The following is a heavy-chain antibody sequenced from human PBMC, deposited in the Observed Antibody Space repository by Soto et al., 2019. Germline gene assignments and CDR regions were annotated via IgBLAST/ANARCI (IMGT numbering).Heavy chain of an antibody. J-gene: IGHJ2*01. Sequence: QVQLVESGGGVAQPGRSLRLSCAASGFTFSSYAMHWVRQAPGKGLEWVTVISYDGSNKYYADSVKGRFTISRDNSKNPLYLQMNSLRAEDTAVYYCARDPLWGTAMVLWYFDLWGRGTLVTVSS. CDR1: GFTFSSYA. CDR3: ARDPLWGTAMVLWYFDL. V-gene: IGHV3-30-3*01. D-gene: IGHD5-18*01. CDR2: ISYDGSNK.